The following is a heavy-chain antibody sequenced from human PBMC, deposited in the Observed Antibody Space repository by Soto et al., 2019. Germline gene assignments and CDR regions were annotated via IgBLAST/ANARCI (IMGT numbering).Heavy chain of an antibody. CDR1: GDSISSYY. J-gene: IGHJ6*02. CDR3: ARARYQLLHPYYYGMDV. CDR2: IHYSGST. Sequence: SETLSLTCTVSGDSISSYYWSWFRQPPGKGLEWIGYIHYSGSTKSNPSLKSRVTISVDTSRNQVSLKLSSVTAADSAVYFCARARYQLLHPYYYGMDVWGQGTTVTVSS. V-gene: IGHV4-59*01. D-gene: IGHD2-2*01.